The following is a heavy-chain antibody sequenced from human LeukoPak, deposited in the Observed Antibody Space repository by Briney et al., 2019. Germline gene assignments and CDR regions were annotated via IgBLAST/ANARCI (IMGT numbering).Heavy chain of an antibody. CDR3: ARGRYSSGLIDY. CDR2: INWNGEST. Sequence: GGSLRLSCAGSGYTFDDHGMSWVRQAPGKGLEWVSGINWNGESTGYADSVKGRFTISRDNSKNTLYLQMNSLRAEDTAVYYCARGRYSSGLIDYWGQGTLVTVSS. D-gene: IGHD6-19*01. J-gene: IGHJ4*02. CDR1: GYTFDDHG. V-gene: IGHV3-20*04.